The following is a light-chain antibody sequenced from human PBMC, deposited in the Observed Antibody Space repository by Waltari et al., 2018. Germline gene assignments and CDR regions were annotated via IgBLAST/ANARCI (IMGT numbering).Light chain of an antibody. CDR2: QDK. CDR1: RLGDTF. CDR3: QSWASGTAV. V-gene: IGLV3-1*01. J-gene: IGLJ3*02. Sequence: SYELTQPPSVSVSPGQTASISCSGDRLGDTFAAWYQQRPGQSPLVIIYQDKQRPSGIPDGFSGSNSGNTATLTVSGTQAMDEADYYCQSWASGTAVFGGGTKLTVL.